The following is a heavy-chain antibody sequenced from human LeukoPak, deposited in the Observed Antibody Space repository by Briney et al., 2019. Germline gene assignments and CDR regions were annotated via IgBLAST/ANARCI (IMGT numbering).Heavy chain of an antibody. CDR3: ASTWIQLCPTGRFDY. V-gene: IGHV4-61*02. CDR1: VGSISSGSYY. Sequence: SETLSLTCTVSVGSISSGSYYWSWIRQPAGRGLEWIGPIDTSGTTKYNPSPKSRVTISVNTTKKQFPLQLSSVPAADTAVYYCASTWIQLCPTGRFDYWGQGTLVTVSS. J-gene: IGHJ4*02. D-gene: IGHD5-18*01. CDR2: IDTSGTT.